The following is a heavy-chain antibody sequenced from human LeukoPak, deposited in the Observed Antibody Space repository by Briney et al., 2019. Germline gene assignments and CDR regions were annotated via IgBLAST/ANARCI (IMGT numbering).Heavy chain of an antibody. CDR1: GFTFSNAL. V-gene: IGHV3-15*01. J-gene: IGHJ5*02. Sequence: GGSLRLSCAASGFTFSNALMSWVRQAPGKGLEWVGRIKSKTDGGTTDYAAPVKGRFTISRDDSKNTLYLQMNSLKTEDTAVYYCTTGVTMARGVKTPKTTSDPWGQGTLVTVSS. CDR3: TTGVTMARGVKTPKTTSDP. D-gene: IGHD3-10*01. CDR2: IKSKTDGGTT.